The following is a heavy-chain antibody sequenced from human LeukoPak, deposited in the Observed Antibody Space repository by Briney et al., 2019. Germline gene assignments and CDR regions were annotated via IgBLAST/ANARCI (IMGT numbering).Heavy chain of an antibody. V-gene: IGHV1-69*04. CDR1: GGTFSSYA. Sequence: EASVKVSCKASGGTFSSYAISWVRQAPGQGLEWMGRIIPILGIANYAQKFQGRVTITADKSTSTAYMELSSLSSEDTAVYYCARDVIAVAGTYYFDYWGQGTLVTVSS. D-gene: IGHD6-19*01. J-gene: IGHJ4*02. CDR2: IIPILGIA. CDR3: ARDVIAVAGTYYFDY.